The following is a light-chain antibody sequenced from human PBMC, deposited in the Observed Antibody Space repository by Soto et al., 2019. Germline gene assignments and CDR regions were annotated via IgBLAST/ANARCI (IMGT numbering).Light chain of an antibody. Sequence: EIVLTQSPGTLSLSPGERATISCRASQSVSSSYLAWYQHKPGQAPRPLIYAASTRATGIPGRFSGSGSGTDFTLTISRLEPEDFAVYYCQQYGSSPPSWTFGQGTKVEF. CDR2: AAS. CDR3: QQYGSSPPSWT. J-gene: IGKJ1*01. CDR1: QSVSSSY. V-gene: IGKV3-20*01.